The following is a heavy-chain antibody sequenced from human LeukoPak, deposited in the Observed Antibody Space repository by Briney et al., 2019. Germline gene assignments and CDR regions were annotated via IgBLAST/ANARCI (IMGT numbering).Heavy chain of an antibody. CDR3: ARISGSSF. V-gene: IGHV3-30-3*01. CDR1: GFTFSSYA. CDR2: ISYDGSNK. D-gene: IGHD1-26*01. Sequence: GRSLRLSCAASGFTFSSYAMHWVRQAPGKGLEWVAVISYDGSNKYYADSVKGRFTISRDNSKNTLYLQMNSLRAEDTAVYYCARISGSSFWGQGTLVTVSS. J-gene: IGHJ4*02.